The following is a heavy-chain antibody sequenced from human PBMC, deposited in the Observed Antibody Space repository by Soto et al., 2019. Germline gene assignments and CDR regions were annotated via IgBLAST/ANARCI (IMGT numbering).Heavy chain of an antibody. V-gene: IGHV4-39*01. D-gene: IGHD6-13*01. CDR3: ASHGGSSWSNYFDY. CDR1: GGSISSSSYY. CDR2: IYYSGST. J-gene: IGHJ4*02. Sequence: PLETLSLTCTVSGGSISSSSYYWGWIRQPPGKGLEWIGSIYYSGSTYYNPSLKSRVTISVDTSKSQFSLKLSSVTAADTAVYYCASHGGSSWSNYFDYWGQGTLVTVSS.